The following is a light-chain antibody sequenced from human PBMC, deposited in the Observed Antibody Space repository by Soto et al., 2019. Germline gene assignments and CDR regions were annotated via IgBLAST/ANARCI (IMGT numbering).Light chain of an antibody. CDR2: GAS. CDR3: QQYGSSPYT. CDR1: QTITTSQ. V-gene: IGKV3-20*01. J-gene: IGKJ2*01. Sequence: EIVLTQSPGTLSLSPGERATLFCRASQTITTSQLAWYQQKPGQAPRVLIFGASSRATGIPDRFSGSGSGTDFTLTISRLEPEDFAVYYCQQYGSSPYTFGQGTKLEIK.